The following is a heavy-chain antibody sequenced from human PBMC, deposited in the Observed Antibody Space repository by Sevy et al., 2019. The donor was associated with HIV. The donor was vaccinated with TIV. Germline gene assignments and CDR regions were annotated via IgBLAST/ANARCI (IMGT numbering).Heavy chain of an antibody. CDR1: GLTFRSYG. CDR3: AKGLGMVQGALLSDDI. J-gene: IGHJ3*02. D-gene: IGHD3-10*01. CDR2: TRYDGTTK. V-gene: IGHV3-30*02. Sequence: GGSLRLSCAASGLTFRSYGMHWVRQAPGKGLEWVALTRYDGTTKYYADSVKGRFTISRDNSKNTVYLQMNSLRVEDTAVYYCAKGLGMVQGALLSDDIWGQGTMVTVSS.